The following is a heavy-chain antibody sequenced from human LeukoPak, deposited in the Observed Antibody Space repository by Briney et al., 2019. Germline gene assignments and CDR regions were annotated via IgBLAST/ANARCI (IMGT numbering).Heavy chain of an antibody. J-gene: IGHJ4*02. CDR3: ARGGDFWSGYPLPK. CDR2: VYYSGST. V-gene: IGHV4-59*02. CDR1: GFTVSSKY. D-gene: IGHD3-3*01. Sequence: PGGSLRLSCAASGFTVSSKYMSWIRQHPGKGLEWIGYVYYSGSTNYNPSLKSRVTISVDTSKNQFSLKLSSVTAADTAVYYCARGGDFWSGYPLPKWGQGTLVTVSS.